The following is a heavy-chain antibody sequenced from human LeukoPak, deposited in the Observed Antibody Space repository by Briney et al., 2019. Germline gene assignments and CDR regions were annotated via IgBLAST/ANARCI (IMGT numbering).Heavy chain of an antibody. D-gene: IGHD6-6*01. CDR3: AREYSSSSGPRAFDF. CDR1: GGSISSYY. J-gene: IGHJ3*01. V-gene: IGHV4-59*08. Sequence: PSETLSLTCTVSGGSISSYYWNWIRQPPGKGLEWIGYIYYSGSTNYNPSLKSRVTTLVDTSKNQFSLRLSSVTAADTAVYYCAREYSSSSGPRAFDFWGQGTMVTVSS. CDR2: IYYSGST.